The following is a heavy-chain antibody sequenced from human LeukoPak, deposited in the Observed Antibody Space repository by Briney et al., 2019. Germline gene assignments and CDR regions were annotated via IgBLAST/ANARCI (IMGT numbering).Heavy chain of an antibody. D-gene: IGHD3-3*01. CDR2: ISVGAEYI. J-gene: IGHJ4*02. CDR1: GFTFSTYV. CDR3: ASGPPFLKYFEY. Sequence: GGSLRLSCAASGFTFSTYVRNWFRQAPGKGLEWVSTISVGAEYIFYADSVKGRFTISRDDSNNALYLQMHSLRAEDTALYYCASGPPFLKYFEYWGQGTLVTVSS. V-gene: IGHV3-23*01.